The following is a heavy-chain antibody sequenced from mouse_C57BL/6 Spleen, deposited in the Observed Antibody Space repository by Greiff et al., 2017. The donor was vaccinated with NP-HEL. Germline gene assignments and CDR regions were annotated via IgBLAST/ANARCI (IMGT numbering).Heavy chain of an antibody. V-gene: IGHV5-17*01. CDR1: GFTFSDYG. J-gene: IGHJ4*01. D-gene: IGHD2-2*01. CDR2: ISSGRSTI. Sequence: EVQLVQSGGGLVKPGGSLKLSCAASGFTFSDYGMHWVRQAPEKGLAWVAYISSGRSTIYYAEKVKGRFTISRDKAKNKLFRQRTSLRSEGTAMYYGARRGPGYYGNDRDAMDYWGQGTSVTVSS. CDR3: ARRGPGYYGNDRDAMDY.